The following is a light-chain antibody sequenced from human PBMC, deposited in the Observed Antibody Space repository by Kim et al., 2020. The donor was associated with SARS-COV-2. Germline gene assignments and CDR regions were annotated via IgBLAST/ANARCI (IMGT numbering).Light chain of an antibody. CDR2: GNS. CDR3: QSYDSSLSGVV. J-gene: IGLJ2*01. V-gene: IGLV1-40*01. Sequence: QGVTISCTGSSPNIGAGYDVHWYQQLPGTAPKLLIYGNSNRPSGVPDRFSGSKSGTSASLAITGLQAEDEADYYCQSYDSSLSGVVFGGGTQLTVL. CDR1: SPNIGAGYD.